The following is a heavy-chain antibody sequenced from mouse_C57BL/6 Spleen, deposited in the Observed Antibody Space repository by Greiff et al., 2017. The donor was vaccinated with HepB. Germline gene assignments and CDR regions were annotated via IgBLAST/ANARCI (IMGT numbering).Heavy chain of an antibody. CDR1: GYAFSSYW. Sequence: QVQLQQSGAELVKPGASVKISCKASGYAFSSYWMNWVKQRPGKGLEWIGEIDPSDSYTNYNQKFKGKSTLTVDKSSSTAYMQLSSLTSEDSAVYYCARGGSYYGNYFDYWGQGTTLTVSS. D-gene: IGHD1-1*02. V-gene: IGHV1-69*01. J-gene: IGHJ2*01. CDR2: IDPSDSYT. CDR3: ARGGSYYGNYFDY.